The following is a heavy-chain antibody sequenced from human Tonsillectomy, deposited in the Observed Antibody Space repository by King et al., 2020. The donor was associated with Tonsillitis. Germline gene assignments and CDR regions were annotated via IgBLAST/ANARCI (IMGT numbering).Heavy chain of an antibody. Sequence: VQLQESGPGLGKPSHTLSLTCTVSGASISNGDYYWSWIRQHPGKGLEWIGYISYSGITYYDPSLQNRVTMSVDTSKNQFSLKLSSVAAADSAVYYCASYAYTFWTSIGWGQGTLVTVSS. CDR1: GASISNGDYY. CDR2: ISYSGIT. CDR3: ASYAYTFWTSIG. D-gene: IGHD3/OR15-3a*01. V-gene: IGHV4-31*03. J-gene: IGHJ4*02.